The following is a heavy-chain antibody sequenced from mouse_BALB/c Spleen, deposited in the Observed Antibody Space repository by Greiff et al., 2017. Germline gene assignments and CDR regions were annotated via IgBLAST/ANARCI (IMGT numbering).Heavy chain of an antibody. CDR1: GFNIKDTY. V-gene: IGHV14-3*02. CDR2: IDPANGNT. D-gene: IGHD1-1*01. CDR3: ASYGSSYGYWYFDV. J-gene: IGHJ1*01. Sequence: VQLQQSGAELVKPGASVKLSCTASGFNIKDTYMHWVKQRPEQGLEWIGRIDPANGNTKYDPKFQGKATITADTSSNTAYLQLSSLTSEDTAVYYCASYGSSYGYWYFDVWGAGTTVTVSS.